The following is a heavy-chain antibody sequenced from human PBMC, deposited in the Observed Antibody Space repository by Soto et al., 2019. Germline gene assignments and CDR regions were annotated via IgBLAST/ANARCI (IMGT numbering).Heavy chain of an antibody. CDR1: GYTFTRYT. Sequence: ASVKVSCKASGYTFTRYTMNWVRQAPGQGLEWMGWINPNSGGTNYAQKFQGRVTMTRDTSISTAYMELSRLRSDDTAVYYCARVIRVQWLVPLAPARDDAFDIWGQGTMVTVSS. CDR2: INPNSGGT. CDR3: ARVIRVQWLVPLAPARDDAFDI. D-gene: IGHD6-19*01. J-gene: IGHJ3*02. V-gene: IGHV1-2*02.